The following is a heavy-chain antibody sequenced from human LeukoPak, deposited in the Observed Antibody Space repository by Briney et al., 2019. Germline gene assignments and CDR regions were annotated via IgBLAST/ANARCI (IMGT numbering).Heavy chain of an antibody. Sequence: ASVKVSCKASGYTFTAYYVHWVRQAPGQGLEWMGWITPNGGGTKYAQKFQGRVTMTSDTSISTAYMELSGLRSDDTAVYYCARGFQLSATEDCFDPWGQGTLVTVSS. J-gene: IGHJ5*02. CDR1: GYTFTAYY. D-gene: IGHD2-15*01. V-gene: IGHV1-2*02. CDR3: ARGFQLSATEDCFDP. CDR2: ITPNGGGT.